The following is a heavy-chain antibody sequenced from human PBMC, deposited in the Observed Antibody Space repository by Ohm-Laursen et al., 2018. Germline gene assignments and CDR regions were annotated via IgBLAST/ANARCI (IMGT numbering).Heavy chain of an antibody. CDR3: ATAGPYSGDDY. CDR1: GFSFFSFV. CDR2: IHSGGNT. Sequence: SLRLSCTASGFSFFSFVMHWVRQAPGKGLEWVSVIHSGGNTYYVDSVKGRFTISRDNSKNTLYLQMNSLRDEDTAVYYCATAGPYSGDDYWGQGTLVNVSS. J-gene: IGHJ4*02. D-gene: IGHD6-25*01. V-gene: IGHV3-NL1*01.